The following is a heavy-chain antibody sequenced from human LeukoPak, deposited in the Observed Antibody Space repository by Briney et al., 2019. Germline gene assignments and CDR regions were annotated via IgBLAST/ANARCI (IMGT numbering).Heavy chain of an antibody. CDR1: GGSISSYY. Sequence: PSETLSLTCTVSGGSISSYYWSWIRQPPGKGLEWIGYIYYSGSTNYNPSLKSRVTISVDASKNQFSLKLSSVTAADTAVYYCARGVSVVVAATLSVVFDYWGQGTLVTVSS. V-gene: IGHV4-59*12. CDR3: ARGVSVVVAATLSVVFDY. J-gene: IGHJ4*02. CDR2: IYYSGST. D-gene: IGHD2-15*01.